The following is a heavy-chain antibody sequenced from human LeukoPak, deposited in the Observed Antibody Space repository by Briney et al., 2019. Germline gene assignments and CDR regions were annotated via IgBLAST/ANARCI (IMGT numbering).Heavy chain of an antibody. CDR1: GYTFTSYD. CDR2: MNPNSGNT. Sequence: ASVKVSCKASGYTFTSYDINWVRQATGQGLEWMGWMNPNSGNTGYAQKFQGRVTITRNTSISTAYMELSSLRSEDTAVYYCATVVGATTLDAFDIWGQGTMVTVSS. CDR3: ATVVGATTLDAFDI. V-gene: IGHV1-8*03. D-gene: IGHD1-26*01. J-gene: IGHJ3*02.